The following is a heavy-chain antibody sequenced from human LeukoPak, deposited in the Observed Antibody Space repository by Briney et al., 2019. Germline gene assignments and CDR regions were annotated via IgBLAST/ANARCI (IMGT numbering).Heavy chain of an antibody. J-gene: IGHJ6*02. D-gene: IGHD6-13*01. CDR2: INYSGST. V-gene: IGHV4-39*01. Sequence: SETLSLTCTVSGGSISSSSHYWSWIRQPPGKGLGWIASINYSGSTYYNPSLKSRVTISVDTSKNQFSLKLSSVTAADTAVYYCARLIAAAGTVYYYYYGMDVWGQGTTVTVSS. CDR1: GGSISSSSHY. CDR3: ARLIAAAGTVYYYYYGMDV.